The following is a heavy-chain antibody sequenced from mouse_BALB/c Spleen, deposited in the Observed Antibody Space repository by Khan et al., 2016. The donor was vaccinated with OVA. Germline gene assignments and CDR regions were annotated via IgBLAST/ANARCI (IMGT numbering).Heavy chain of an antibody. J-gene: IGHJ3*01. CDR2: ILPGSGRN. Sequence: QVQLKQSGAELMKPGASVKISCKATGYTFSSYWIEWVKQRPGHGLEWIGEILPGSGRNNYNEKFKGKATFTADTSSNTAYMQLSSLTSEDSAVYYCARGNYSGSSSWFGYWGQGTLVTVSA. D-gene: IGHD1-1*01. V-gene: IGHV1-9*01. CDR1: GYTFSSYW. CDR3: ARGNYSGSSSWFGY.